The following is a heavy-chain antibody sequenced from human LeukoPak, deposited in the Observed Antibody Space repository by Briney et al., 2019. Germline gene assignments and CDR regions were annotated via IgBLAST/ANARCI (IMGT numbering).Heavy chain of an antibody. CDR2: INPKNGGT. D-gene: IGHD3-22*01. J-gene: IGHJ4*02. CDR1: GNTFTAFY. V-gene: IGHV1-2*02. CDR3: VSHSSDYYPLYYFDY. Sequence: ASVRVSCKASGNTFTAFYIHWVRQAPGQGLEWMGWINPKNGGTDSAQKFQGRVTLTRDTSISTVYMELSRLRSDDAAIYYCVSHSSDYYPLYYFDYWGQGTLVTVTS.